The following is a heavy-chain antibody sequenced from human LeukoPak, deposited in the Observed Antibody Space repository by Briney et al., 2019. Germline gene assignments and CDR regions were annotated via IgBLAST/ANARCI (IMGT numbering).Heavy chain of an antibody. J-gene: IGHJ5*02. CDR1: GGSISSYY. CDR3: ARVEVGATTESFDP. CDR2: IYYSGST. D-gene: IGHD1-26*01. V-gene: IGHV4-59*01. Sequence: SETLSLTCTVSGGSISSYYWSWIRQPPGKGLECIGYIYYSGSTNYNPSLKSRVTISVDTSKNQFSLKLSSVTAADTAVYYCARVEVGATTESFDPWGQGTLVTVSS.